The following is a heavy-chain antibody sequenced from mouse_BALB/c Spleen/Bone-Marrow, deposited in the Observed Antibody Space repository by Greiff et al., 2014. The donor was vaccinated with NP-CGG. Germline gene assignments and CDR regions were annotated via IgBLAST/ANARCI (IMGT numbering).Heavy chain of an antibody. CDR1: GYSFTGYY. CDR3: ARLITAGWYFDV. V-gene: IGHV1-26*01. CDR2: GNPNNGGT. D-gene: IGHD2-4*01. Sequence: EVKLMESGPDLVKPGASVKISCKASGYSFTGYYMHWVKQSHGKSLEWIGRGNPNNGGTSYNQKFKGKAILTVDKSSNTAYMELRSLTSEDSAVYYCARLITAGWYFDVWGAGTTVTVSS. J-gene: IGHJ1*01.